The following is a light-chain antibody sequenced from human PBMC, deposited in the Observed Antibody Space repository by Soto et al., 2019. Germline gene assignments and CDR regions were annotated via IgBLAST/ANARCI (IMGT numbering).Light chain of an antibody. CDR3: QQGYRSPYT. Sequence: DIQMTQSPSSLSASVGDRITITCRASQSISKYLSWYQQKPGKAPKALIYAASSLQSGVPSRFSGSGSGTDFTLTISNLQSEDVVIYRWQQGYRSPYTFGPGTRLEI. CDR1: QSISKY. CDR2: AAS. J-gene: IGKJ2*01. V-gene: IGKV1-39*01.